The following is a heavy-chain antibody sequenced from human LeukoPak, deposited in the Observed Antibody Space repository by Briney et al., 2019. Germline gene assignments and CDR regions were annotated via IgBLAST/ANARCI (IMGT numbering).Heavy chain of an antibody. CDR3: AISSGWYLGNFDY. J-gene: IGHJ4*02. V-gene: IGHV3-53*01. CDR1: GFTVSSNY. D-gene: IGHD6-19*01. CDR2: IYSGGST. Sequence: GGSLRLSCAASGFTVSSNYMSWVRQARWKGLEWVSVIYSGGSTYYADSVKGRFTISRDNSKNTLYLQMNSLGAVDTAVYYCAISSGWYLGNFDYWGQGTLVTVSS.